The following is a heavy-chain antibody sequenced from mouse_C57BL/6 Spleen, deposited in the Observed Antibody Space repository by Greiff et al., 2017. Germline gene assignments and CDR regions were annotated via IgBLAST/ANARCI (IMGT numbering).Heavy chain of an antibody. D-gene: IGHD1-1*01. J-gene: IGHJ2*01. Sequence: VQLQQSGAELVKPGASVKISCKASGYAFSSYWMNWVKQRPGKGLEWIGQIYPGDGDTNYNGKFKGKATLTVDKSSSTAYMKLSRLTSEDSAVYFCARFSTVVAPYYFDYWGQGTTLTVSS. CDR2: IYPGDGDT. CDR3: ARFSTVVAPYYFDY. CDR1: GYAFSSYW. V-gene: IGHV1-80*01.